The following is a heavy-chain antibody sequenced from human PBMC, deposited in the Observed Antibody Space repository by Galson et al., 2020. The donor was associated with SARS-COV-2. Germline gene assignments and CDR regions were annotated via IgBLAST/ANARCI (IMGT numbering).Heavy chain of an antibody. CDR3: ARGAGAWFGELLDY. V-gene: IGHV7-4-1*02. CDR2: INTNTGNP. D-gene: IGHD3-10*01. CDR1: GYTFNNYA. J-gene: IGHJ4*02. Sequence: GESLKISCKASGYTFNNYALNWVRQAPGQGLEWMAWINTNTGNPTYAQDFTGRFVFSLDTSVSTAYLQINSLKAEDTAVYYCARGAGAWFGELLDYWGQGTLVTVSS.